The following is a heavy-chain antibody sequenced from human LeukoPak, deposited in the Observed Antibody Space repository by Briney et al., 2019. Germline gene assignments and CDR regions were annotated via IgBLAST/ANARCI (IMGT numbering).Heavy chain of an antibody. D-gene: IGHD2-15*01. CDR2: ISYDGSNK. Sequence: GRSLRLSCAASGFTFSSYAMHWVRQAPGKGLEWVAVISYDGSNKYYADSVKGRFTISRDNSKNTLYLQMNSLRAEETAVYYCARVGCSGGSCYIQPEHYYYYYGMDVWGQGTTVTVSS. CDR3: ARVGCSGGSCYIQPEHYYYYYGMDV. CDR1: GFTFSSYA. V-gene: IGHV3-30-3*01. J-gene: IGHJ6*01.